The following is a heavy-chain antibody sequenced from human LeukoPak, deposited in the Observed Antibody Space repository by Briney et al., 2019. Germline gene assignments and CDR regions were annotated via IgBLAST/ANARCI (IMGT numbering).Heavy chain of an antibody. J-gene: IGHJ4*02. Sequence: SETLSLTCTVSGGSISSSSYYWGWIRQPPGKGLEWIGSIYYSGSTYYNPSLKSRVTISVDTSKNQFSLKLSSVTAADTAVYYCARATILWFGELFHYFDYWGQGTLVTVSS. CDR3: ARATILWFGELFHYFDY. CDR1: GGSISSSSYY. CDR2: IYYSGST. D-gene: IGHD3-10*01. V-gene: IGHV4-39*01.